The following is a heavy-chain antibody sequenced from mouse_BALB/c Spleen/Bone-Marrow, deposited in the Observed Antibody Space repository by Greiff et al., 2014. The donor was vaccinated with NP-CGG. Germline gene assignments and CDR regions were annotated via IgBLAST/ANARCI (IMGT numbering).Heavy chain of an antibody. D-gene: IGHD1-1*01. CDR1: GYTFTSYV. J-gene: IGHJ4*01. CDR3: ARGSSWAIDY. CDR2: INPCSDGT. V-gene: IGHV1-14*01. Sequence: VQLKESGPELVKPGASVKMSCKASGYTFTSYVMRWVKQTPGQGLEWIGDINPCSDGTKYNERFKGKATLTSDKSSSTAYMQLSSQTSEDYAVDYCARGSSWAIDYWGQGTSVTVSS.